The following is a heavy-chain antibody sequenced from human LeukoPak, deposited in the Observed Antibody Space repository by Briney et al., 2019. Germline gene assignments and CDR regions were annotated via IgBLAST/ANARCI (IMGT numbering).Heavy chain of an antibody. CDR2: INSDGSST. V-gene: IGHV3-74*01. J-gene: IGHJ4*02. CDR3: ARDRVYYYGSGSYWGPDY. Sequence: GGSLRLSCAASGFTFSSYWKHWVRQAPGKGLVWVSRINSDGSSTSYADSVKGRFTISRDNAKNTLYLQMNSLRAEDTAVYYCARDRVYYYGSGSYWGPDYWGQGTLVTVSS. CDR1: GFTFSSYW. D-gene: IGHD3-10*01.